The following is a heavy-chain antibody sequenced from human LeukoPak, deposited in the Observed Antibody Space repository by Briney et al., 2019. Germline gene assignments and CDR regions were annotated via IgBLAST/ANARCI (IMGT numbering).Heavy chain of an antibody. V-gene: IGHV1-2*02. CDR2: INPNSGGT. Sequence: ASVKVSCKASGYTVTGYYMHWVRQAPGQGLEWMGWINPNSGGTNYAQKFQGRVTMTRATSISTAYMELSRLRSDDTAVYYCARAGIQLWFGGFDYYCYYYMDVWGKGTTVTVSS. J-gene: IGHJ6*03. CDR1: GYTVTGYY. D-gene: IGHD5-18*01. CDR3: ARAGIQLWFGGFDYYCYYYMDV.